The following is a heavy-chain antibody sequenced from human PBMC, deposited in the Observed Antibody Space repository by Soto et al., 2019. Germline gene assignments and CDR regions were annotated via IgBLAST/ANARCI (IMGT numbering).Heavy chain of an antibody. D-gene: IGHD6-13*01. Sequence: EVLMLQSGGGSVQPGGSLRLSCTGSGFTFNTYAMTWVRQAPGKGLEWVSTVTAGGDKTYYADSVKGRFTVSRDNLKNALYLQMNSLRAEDTAVYYCAKDEISRSWYPDAYYYYYGLGVWGQGTRVAVSS. CDR3: AKDEISRSWYPDAYYYYYGLGV. V-gene: IGHV3-23*01. CDR1: GFTFNTYA. CDR2: VTAGGDKT. J-gene: IGHJ6*02.